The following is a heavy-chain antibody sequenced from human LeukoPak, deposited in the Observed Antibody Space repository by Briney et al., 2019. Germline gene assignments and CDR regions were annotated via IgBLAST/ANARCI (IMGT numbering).Heavy chain of an antibody. J-gene: IGHJ5*02. CDR1: GGSIIDHY. V-gene: IGHV4-59*08. CDR3: ARGHYDLAP. Sequence: PSETLSLTCRVSGGSIIDHYWGWIRQPPGKGLEWIGYIYNTEAPNYNPSLNARVTMSLDMSKNQFSLRLRSVTAADTAVYYCARGHYDLAPWGQGILVTVSS. D-gene: IGHD3-16*01. CDR2: IYNTEAP.